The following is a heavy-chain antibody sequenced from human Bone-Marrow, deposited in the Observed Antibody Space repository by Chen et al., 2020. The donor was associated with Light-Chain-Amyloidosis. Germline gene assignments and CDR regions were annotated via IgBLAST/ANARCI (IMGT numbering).Heavy chain of an antibody. D-gene: IGHD3-10*01. Sequence: QVQLQESGLGLVRPSETLSLTCTVSSGSITNYYWTWIRQPPGKGLEWIGYIYFSGTTNYNPSLKSRVTISVDTSKNQFSLKLTSVTAADTAVYYCASSDYGSGSYYFDYWGQGSLVTVSS. CDR3: ASSDYGSGSYYFDY. CDR2: IYFSGTT. CDR1: SGSITNYY. V-gene: IGHV4-59*01. J-gene: IGHJ4*02.